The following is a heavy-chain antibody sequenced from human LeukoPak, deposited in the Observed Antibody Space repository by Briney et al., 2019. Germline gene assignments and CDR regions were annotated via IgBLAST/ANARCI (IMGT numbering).Heavy chain of an antibody. Sequence: GGSLRLSCAASGFTFSSYWMHWVRQAPGKGLVWVSRINSDGSSTSYADSVKGRFTISRDNAKNTLYLQMNSLSAEDTAVYYCARDSFPYYDFWSGYPWFDPWGQGTLVTVSS. V-gene: IGHV3-74*01. CDR1: GFTFSSYW. J-gene: IGHJ5*02. CDR2: INSDGSST. CDR3: ARDSFPYYDFWSGYPWFDP. D-gene: IGHD3-3*01.